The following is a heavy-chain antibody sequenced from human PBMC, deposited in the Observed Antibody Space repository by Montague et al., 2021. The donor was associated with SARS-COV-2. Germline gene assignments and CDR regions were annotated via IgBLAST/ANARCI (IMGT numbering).Heavy chain of an antibody. V-gene: IGHV4-34*01. CDR3: ARGTQRVFTYDYGSIGYASGH. CDR2: INHSGST. Sequence: SETLSLTCAVYGGSFSGYYWSWIRQPPGKGLEWIGEINHSGSTKYNPSLKSRVTISVDTSKNQFSLKLSSVTAADTAVYYCARGTQRVFTYDYGSIGYASGHWGRGTLVTVSS. CDR1: GGSFSGYY. J-gene: IGHJ1*01. D-gene: IGHD4-17*01.